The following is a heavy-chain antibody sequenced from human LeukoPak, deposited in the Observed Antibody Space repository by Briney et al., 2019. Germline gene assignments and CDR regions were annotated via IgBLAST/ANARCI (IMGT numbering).Heavy chain of an antibody. Sequence: PGGSLRLSCVASGFIFINFRMDWVRQAPGKGLEWIAYITKTSTSMYYADSVKGRFTISRDNGKNSLFLQMNSLRDADTAVYYCARGYDSGYYPPHLDYWGQGTLVTVSS. D-gene: IGHD3-22*01. J-gene: IGHJ4*02. CDR3: ARGYDSGYYPPHLDY. CDR1: GFIFINFR. CDR2: ITKTSTSM. V-gene: IGHV3-48*02.